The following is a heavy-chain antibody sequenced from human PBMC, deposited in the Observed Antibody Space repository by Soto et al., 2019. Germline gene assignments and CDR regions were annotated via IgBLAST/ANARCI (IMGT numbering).Heavy chain of an antibody. V-gene: IGHV3-23*01. CDR2: ISGSGGST. J-gene: IGHJ6*02. CDR3: AENPYSSGSWYYGMDV. D-gene: IGHD6-19*01. Sequence: EVQLLESGGGLVQPGGSLRLSCAASGFTFSSYAMSWVRQAPGKGLEWVSAISGSGGSTYYADSVKGRFTISRDNSKNTLYLQVNSLRAEDTAVYYCAENPYSSGSWYYGMDVWGQGTTVTVSS. CDR1: GFTFSSYA.